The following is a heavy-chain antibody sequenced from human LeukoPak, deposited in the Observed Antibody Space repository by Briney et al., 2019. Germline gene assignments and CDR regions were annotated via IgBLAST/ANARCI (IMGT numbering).Heavy chain of an antibody. D-gene: IGHD3-22*01. V-gene: IGHV4-59*01. CDR2: IYYSGST. CDR1: GGSISSYY. J-gene: IGHJ3*02. Sequence: SETLSLTCTVSGGSISSYYWSWIRQPPGKGLEWIGYIYYSGSTNYNPSLKSRVTISVDTSENQFSLKLSSVTAADTAVYYCARANDFYETSGYPLGDAFDIWGQGTMVTVSS. CDR3: ARANDFYETSGYPLGDAFDI.